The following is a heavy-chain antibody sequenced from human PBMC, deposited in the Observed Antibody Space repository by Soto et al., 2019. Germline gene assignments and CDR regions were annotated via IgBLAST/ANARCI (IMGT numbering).Heavy chain of an antibody. Sequence: ASVKVSCKASGYTFTGYYMHWVRQAPGQGLEWMGWINPNSGGTNYAQKFQGRVTMTRDTSISTAYMELSRLRSDDTAVYYCARVLIKFGGVIVPFDYCGQGPLVTVSS. V-gene: IGHV1-2*02. CDR1: GYTFTGYY. CDR2: INPNSGGT. D-gene: IGHD3-16*02. J-gene: IGHJ4*02. CDR3: ARVLIKFGGVIVPFDY.